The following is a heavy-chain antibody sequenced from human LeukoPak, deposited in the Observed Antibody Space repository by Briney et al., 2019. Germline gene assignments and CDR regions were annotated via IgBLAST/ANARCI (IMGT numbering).Heavy chain of an antibody. D-gene: IGHD3-3*01. Sequence: GGSLRLSCAASGFTYSSYWMSWVRQAPGKGLEWVANIKQDGSEKYYVDSVKGRFTISRDNAKNSLYLQMNSLRAEDTAVYYCARECSGYYILNYYYYGMDVWGQGTTVTVSS. CDR2: IKQDGSEK. J-gene: IGHJ6*02. CDR1: GFTYSSYW. V-gene: IGHV3-7*01. CDR3: ARECSGYYILNYYYYGMDV.